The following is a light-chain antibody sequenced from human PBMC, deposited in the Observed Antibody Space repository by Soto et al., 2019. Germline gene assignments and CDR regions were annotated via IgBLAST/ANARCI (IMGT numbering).Light chain of an antibody. J-gene: IGKJ1*01. V-gene: IGKV1-5*01. CDR3: QQYNSYSRGT. CDR2: DAS. Sequence: DIQMTQSPSTLSASVGDRVTITCRASQSISSWLAWYQQKPGKAPKLLIYDASSLESGVPSRFSGSGSGTEFTLTISRMQPDDFATYYCQQYNSYSRGTFGQGTKVEIK. CDR1: QSISSW.